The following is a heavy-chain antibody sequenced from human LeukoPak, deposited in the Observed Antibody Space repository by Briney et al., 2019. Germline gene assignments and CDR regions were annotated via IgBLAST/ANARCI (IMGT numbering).Heavy chain of an antibody. CDR2: INPNSGVT. V-gene: IGHV1-2*02. D-gene: IGHD5-18*01. CDR3: AKDAYSGFSSSYNMDS. Sequence: GAAVKVPCKASGYTVTGHYLHWVRQAPGQGLEWMGWINPNSGVTNYAQKFQGRVTMTRDTSINTAYMEPHSLTSDDTAMYYCAKDAYSGFSSSYNMDSWGQGTLVTVSS. J-gene: IGHJ4*02. CDR1: GYTVTGHY.